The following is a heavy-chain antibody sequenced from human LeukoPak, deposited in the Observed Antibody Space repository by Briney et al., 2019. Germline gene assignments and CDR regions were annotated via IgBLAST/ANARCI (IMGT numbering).Heavy chain of an antibody. CDR1: GGSISSSNYY. Sequence: TSETLSLTCTVSGGSISSSNYYWGWISQPPGKGLEWIGSIYYSGGTYYNPSLKSRVTISVDTSKNQFSLRLNSVTAADTAVYYCARSRAFNSGAFDPWGQGSLVTVSS. CDR3: ARSRAFNSGAFDP. J-gene: IGHJ5*02. D-gene: IGHD1-26*01. CDR2: IYYSGGT. V-gene: IGHV4-39*07.